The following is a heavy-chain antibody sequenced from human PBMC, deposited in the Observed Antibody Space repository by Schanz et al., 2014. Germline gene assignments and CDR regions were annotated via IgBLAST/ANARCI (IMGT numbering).Heavy chain of an antibody. CDR1: GFTVSSNH. V-gene: IGHV3-7*05. CDR3: AREQIMAAAGLVDY. Sequence: EGQLAESGGGLVQPGGSLRLSCAVSGFTVSSNHMSWVRQAPGKGLEWVANIKQHGNEKYYVDSVKGRFTISRDNAKISLYLQMNSLRVEDTAVYYCAREQIMAAAGLVDYWGHGTLVTVSS. CDR2: IKQHGNEK. J-gene: IGHJ4*01. D-gene: IGHD6-13*01.